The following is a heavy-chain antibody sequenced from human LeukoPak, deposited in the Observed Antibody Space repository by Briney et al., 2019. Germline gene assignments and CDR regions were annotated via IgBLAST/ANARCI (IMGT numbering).Heavy chain of an antibody. J-gene: IGHJ4*02. D-gene: IGHD6-13*01. CDR2: IDWDDDK. CDR1: GFSLSTSGMR. Sequence: SGPALVKPTQTLTLTCTFSGFSLSTSGMRASWIRQPPGKALEWLARIDWDDDKFYSTSLKTRLTISKDTSKNQVVLTMTNMDPVDTATYYCALAGNSSWFDYWGQGTLVTVSS. V-gene: IGHV2-70*04. CDR3: ALAGNSSWFDY.